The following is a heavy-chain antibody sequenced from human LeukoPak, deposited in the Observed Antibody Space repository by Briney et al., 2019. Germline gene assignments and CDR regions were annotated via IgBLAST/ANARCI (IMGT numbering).Heavy chain of an antibody. J-gene: IGHJ3*02. CDR1: GYTLTELS. V-gene: IGHV1-24*01. CDR2: FDPEDGET. D-gene: IGHD5-12*01. Sequence: ASVKVSCKVSGYTLTELSMHWVRQAPGKGLEWMGGFDPEDGETIYAQKFQGRVTMTEDTSTGTAYMELSSLRSEDTAVYHCAVATIGIDAFDIWGQGTMVTVSS. CDR3: AVATIGIDAFDI.